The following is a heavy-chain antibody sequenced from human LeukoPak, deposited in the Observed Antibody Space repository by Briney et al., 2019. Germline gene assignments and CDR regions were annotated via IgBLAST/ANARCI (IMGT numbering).Heavy chain of an antibody. CDR1: GFTFDDYG. V-gene: IGHV3-20*04. CDR2: INWNGGST. D-gene: IGHD5-12*01. J-gene: IGHJ3*02. CDR3: ARDLRRSGSDAFGI. Sequence: GGSLRLSCAASGFTFDDYGMSWVRQAPGKGLEWVSGINWNGGSTGYADPVKGRFTISRDNAKNSLYLQMNSLRAEDTALYYCARDLRRSGSDAFGIWGQGTMVTVSS.